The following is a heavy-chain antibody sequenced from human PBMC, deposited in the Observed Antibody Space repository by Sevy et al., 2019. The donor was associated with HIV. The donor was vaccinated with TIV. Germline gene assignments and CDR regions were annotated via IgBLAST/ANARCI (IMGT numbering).Heavy chain of an antibody. CDR3: TRGYYGSGSYYNNFFDY. J-gene: IGHJ4*02. CDR1: GYSFTRYW. CDR2: IYPGDSDT. V-gene: IGHV5-51*01. D-gene: IGHD3-10*01. Sequence: GESLKISCEGSGYSFTRYWIGWVRQMPGKGLEWMGIIYPGDSDTRYSPSFQGQVTISADKSIRTDYLQWSSLKASDTAMYFCTRGYYGSGSYYNNFFDYWGQGTLVTVSS.